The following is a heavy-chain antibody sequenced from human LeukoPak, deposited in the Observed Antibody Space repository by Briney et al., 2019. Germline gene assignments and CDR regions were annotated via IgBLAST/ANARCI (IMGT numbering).Heavy chain of an antibody. CDR1: GFTFSDHH. CDR2: SKNKDYAYST. V-gene: IGHV3-72*01. CDR3: TRIFYYGTRGYYPDF. D-gene: IGHD3-22*01. J-gene: IGHJ4*02. Sequence: PGGSLRLSCAASGFTFSDHHMDWVRQAPSKELEWIGRSKNKDYAYSTVYAASEKGRFTFSRDDPKNSLYLQMNSLTTEDTAVYYCTRIFYYGTRGYYPDFWGQGTLVTVSS.